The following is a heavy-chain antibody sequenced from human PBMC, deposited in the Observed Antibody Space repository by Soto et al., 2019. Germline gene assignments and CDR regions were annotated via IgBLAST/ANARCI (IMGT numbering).Heavy chain of an antibody. J-gene: IGHJ4*02. V-gene: IGHV1-69*02. D-gene: IGHD2-15*01. CDR3: ARRSSRYCSGGSCTTFDY. CDR1: GGTFSSYT. Sequence: QVQLVQSGAEVKKPGSSVKVSCKASGGTFSSYTISWVRQAPGQGLEWMGRIIPILGIANYAQKFQGRVTITADKSTSTAYMELSSLRSEVTAVYYCARRSSRYCSGGSCTTFDYWGQGTLVTVSS. CDR2: IIPILGIA.